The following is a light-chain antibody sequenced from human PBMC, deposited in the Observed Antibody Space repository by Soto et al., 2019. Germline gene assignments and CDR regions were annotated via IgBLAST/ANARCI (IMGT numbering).Light chain of an antibody. CDR1: SSDVGAYNY. V-gene: IGLV2-11*01. Sequence: QSALTQPRSASGSPGQSVTISCTGTSSDVGAYNYVSWYQQFPDKAPKLMIYDVIERPSGVPDRFSGSKSGNTASLTISGLQAEDEADYYCCSYAGSYIYAFGSGPKVTVL. CDR2: DVI. CDR3: CSYAGSYIYA. J-gene: IGLJ1*01.